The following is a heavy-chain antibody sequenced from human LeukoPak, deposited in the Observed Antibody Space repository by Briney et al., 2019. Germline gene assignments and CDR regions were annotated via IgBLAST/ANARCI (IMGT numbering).Heavy chain of an antibody. CDR2: ISSSSSYI. D-gene: IGHD6-13*01. V-gene: IGHV3-21*01. CDR1: GFTFSSYS. J-gene: IGHJ4*02. Sequence: PGGSLRLSCAASGFTFSSYSMNWVRQAPGKGLEWVSSISSSSSYIYYADSVKGRFTISRDNAKNSLYLQMNSLRAEDTAVYYCARSHIAAAGRGEDYWGQGTLVTVSS. CDR3: ARSHIAAAGRGEDY.